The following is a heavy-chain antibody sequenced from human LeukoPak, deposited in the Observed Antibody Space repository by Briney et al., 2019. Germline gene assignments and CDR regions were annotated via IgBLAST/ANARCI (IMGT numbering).Heavy chain of an antibody. CDR3: ARDAKYVWGNYRWFDP. V-gene: IGHV4-30-4*01. J-gene: IGHJ5*02. Sequence: SETLSLTCTVSGGSISSGDYYWSWIRQPPGKGLEWIGYIYYSGSTYYNPSLKSRVTISVDTSKNQFSLKLSSVTAADTAVYYCARDAKYVWGNYRWFDPWGQGILVTVSS. CDR1: GGSISSGDYY. D-gene: IGHD3-16*02. CDR2: IYYSGST.